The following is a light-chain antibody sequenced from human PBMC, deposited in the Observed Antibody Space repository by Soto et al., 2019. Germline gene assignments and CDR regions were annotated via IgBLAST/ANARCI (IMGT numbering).Light chain of an antibody. J-gene: IGLJ1*01. V-gene: IGLV1-40*01. Sequence: VLTQPPSVSGAPGQRVTISCTGSSSNIGAGYDVHWYQQLPGKAPKLLIYGNDNRPSGVPERFSGSKSGTSASLAITGLRAYDEADYYCQSYGSSPSANFVFGTGTKV. CDR2: GND. CDR1: SSNIGAGYD. CDR3: QSYGSSPSANFV.